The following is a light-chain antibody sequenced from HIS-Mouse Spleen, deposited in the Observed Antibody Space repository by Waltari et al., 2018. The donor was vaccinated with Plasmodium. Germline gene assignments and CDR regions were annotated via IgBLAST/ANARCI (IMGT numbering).Light chain of an antibody. J-gene: IGLJ1*01. Sequence: QSALTQPASVSGSPGQSIPISCPGPSRDVGLNNLFSLYPQQPGKAPKLMIYEGSKRPSGVSNRFSGSKSGNTASLTISGLQAEDEADYYCCSYAGSSTYVFGTGTKVIVL. CDR1: SRDVGLNNL. CDR3: CSYAGSSTYV. V-gene: IGLV2-23*01. CDR2: EGS.